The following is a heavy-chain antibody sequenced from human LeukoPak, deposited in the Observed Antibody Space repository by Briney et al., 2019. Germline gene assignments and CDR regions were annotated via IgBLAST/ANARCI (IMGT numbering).Heavy chain of an antibody. CDR1: GFIFSNYW. V-gene: IGHV3-7*01. Sequence: GGSLRLSCTASGFIFSNYWMTWVRQAPGKGLEWVAQINQDGSKEYYIDFVKARFSISRDNARNSLSLQMNSLRAEDTAVYYCVRDGGVSGYDLLDYWGQGTLVTVSS. J-gene: IGHJ4*02. CDR3: VRDGGVSGYDLLDY. D-gene: IGHD5-12*01. CDR2: INQDGSKE.